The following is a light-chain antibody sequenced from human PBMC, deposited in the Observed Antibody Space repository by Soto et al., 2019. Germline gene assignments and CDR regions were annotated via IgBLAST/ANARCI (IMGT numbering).Light chain of an antibody. J-gene: IGLJ2*01. Sequence: QSVLTQPPSVSGAPGQRVTISCTGSSSNIGAGYDVHWYQQLPGPAPKLLIYGNSNRPSGVPDRFSGSKSGTSASLAITGLQAEDEADDYCQSYDSSLSGYVFGGGTKLTVL. V-gene: IGLV1-40*01. CDR3: QSYDSSLSGYV. CDR2: GNS. CDR1: SSNIGAGYD.